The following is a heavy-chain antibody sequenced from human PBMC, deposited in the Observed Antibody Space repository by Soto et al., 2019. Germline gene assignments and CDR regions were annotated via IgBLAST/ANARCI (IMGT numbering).Heavy chain of an antibody. CDR1: GFAFTSYA. V-gene: IGHV1-3*01. D-gene: IGHD3-10*01. Sequence: ASVKVSCKSSGFAFTSYAIHCLRQAPGQRPQWMGWINGGSGNTKYSQDFQGRVTFTRDTFATTAYLELSSLRSEDTAVYYCARVPPWGNSAGDYYIQHYDSWGQGTPVTVSS. J-gene: IGHJ4*02. CDR3: ARVPPWGNSAGDYYIQHYDS. CDR2: INGGSGNT.